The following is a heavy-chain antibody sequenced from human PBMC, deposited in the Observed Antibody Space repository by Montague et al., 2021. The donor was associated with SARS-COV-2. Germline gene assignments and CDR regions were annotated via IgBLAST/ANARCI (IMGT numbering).Heavy chain of an antibody. CDR2: IKQDGSEK. CDR3: ARDGIAVAGYYYYYGMDV. J-gene: IGHJ6*02. V-gene: IGHV3-7*01. D-gene: IGHD6-19*01. CDR1: GFTFSSYW. Sequence: SLSLSCAASGFTFSSYWMSWVRQAPGKGLEWVANIKQDGSEKYYVDSVKGRFTISRDNAKNSLYLQMNSLRAEDTAVYYCARDGIAVAGYYYYYGMDVWGQGTTVTVSS.